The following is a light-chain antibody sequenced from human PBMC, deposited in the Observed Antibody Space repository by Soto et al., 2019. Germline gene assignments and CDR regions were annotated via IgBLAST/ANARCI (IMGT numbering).Light chain of an antibody. CDR2: GNH. CDR3: ASWDDRLGAVI. Sequence: QSVLTQPPSVSGAPGQRVIISCTGASSNIGTGYDVNWYQQIPGAAPRLLIHGNHNRPSGVPERISGSKSGTSASLAISGLRSEDEAVYYCASWDDRLGAVIFGGGTKVTVL. V-gene: IGLV1-40*01. CDR1: SSNIGTGYD. J-gene: IGLJ2*01.